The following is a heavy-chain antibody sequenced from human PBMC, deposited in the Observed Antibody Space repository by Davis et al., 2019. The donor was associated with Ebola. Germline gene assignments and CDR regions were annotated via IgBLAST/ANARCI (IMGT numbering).Heavy chain of an antibody. D-gene: IGHD1-1*01. Sequence: LETLSLTCAVYGGSFSGYYWSWIRQPPGKGLEWIGEINHSGSTNYNPSLKSRVTISVDTSKNQFSLKLSSVTAADTAVYYCARGRRYEGWFDPWGQGTLVTVSS. CDR1: GGSFSGYY. J-gene: IGHJ5*02. V-gene: IGHV4-34*01. CDR2: INHSGST. CDR3: ARGRRYEGWFDP.